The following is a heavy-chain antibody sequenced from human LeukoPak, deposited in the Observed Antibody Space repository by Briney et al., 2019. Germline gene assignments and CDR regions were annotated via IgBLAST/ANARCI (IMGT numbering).Heavy chain of an antibody. D-gene: IGHD3-22*01. J-gene: IGHJ3*02. Sequence: PSETLSLTCGVYNGSFNTNYWSWIRQPPGKGLEWIEEINHSGITNSNPSLKSRATISIDTSKKQFSLKLTSVTAADTAVYYCAREPKYYYDSSGYYQNAFDIWGQGTVVTVSS. V-gene: IGHV4-34*01. CDR1: NGSFNTNY. CDR3: AREPKYYYDSSGYYQNAFDI. CDR2: INHSGIT.